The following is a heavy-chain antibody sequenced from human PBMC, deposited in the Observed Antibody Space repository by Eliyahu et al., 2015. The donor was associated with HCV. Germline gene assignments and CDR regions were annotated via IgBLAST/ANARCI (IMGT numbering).Heavy chain of an antibody. J-gene: IGHJ6*02. CDR3: AAGGWYRYYYYGMDV. CDR1: GFTFTSSA. V-gene: IGHV1-58*02. CDR2: IVVGSGNT. D-gene: IGHD6-19*01. Sequence: QMQLVQSGPEVKKPGTSVKVSCKASGFTFTSSAMQWVRQARGQRLEWIGWIVVGSGNTNYAQKFQERVTITRDMSTSTAYMELSSLRSEDTAVYYCAAGGWYRYYYYGMDVWGQGTTVTVSS.